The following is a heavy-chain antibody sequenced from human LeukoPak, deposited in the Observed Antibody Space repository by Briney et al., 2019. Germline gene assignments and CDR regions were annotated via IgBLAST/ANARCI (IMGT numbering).Heavy chain of an antibody. CDR1: GGSISYYY. CDR3: VRGAGEIPNFDY. D-gene: IGHD3-10*01. V-gene: IGHV4-59*01. J-gene: IGHJ4*02. CDR2: IYYNGST. Sequence: SETLSLTCTVSGGSISYYYWSWIRQSPGKGLEWIGYIYYNGSTNYNPSLKSRVTISIDTSKNQFSLKLSSVTAADTAVYYCVRGAGEIPNFDYWGQGTLVTVSS.